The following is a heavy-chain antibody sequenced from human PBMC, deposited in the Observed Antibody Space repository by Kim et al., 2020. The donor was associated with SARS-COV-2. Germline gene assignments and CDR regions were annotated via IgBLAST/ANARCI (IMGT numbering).Heavy chain of an antibody. J-gene: IGHJ6*03. V-gene: IGHV1-18*01. Sequence: ASVKVSCKASGYMFRSYGISWLRQAPGQGLEWMGWISAFNGKTHHAQNFPDRLTMTTDRATTTAYMELRSLRSDDTAVYYCARGPTPVLFGVLLGYYYYMDVWGKGTAVTVSS. CDR2: ISAFNGKT. CDR1: GYMFRSYG. CDR3: ARGPTPVLFGVLLGYYYYMDV. D-gene: IGHD3-10*02.